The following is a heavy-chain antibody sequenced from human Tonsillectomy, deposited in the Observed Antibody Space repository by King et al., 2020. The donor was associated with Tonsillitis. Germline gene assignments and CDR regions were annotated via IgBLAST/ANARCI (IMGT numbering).Heavy chain of an antibody. CDR1: GFTFSSYA. J-gene: IGHJ3*02. Sequence: VQLVESGGGLVQPGGSLRLSCAASGFTFSSYAMSWVRQAPGKGLEWVSGISGSGVSTFYADSVKGRFTISIDNSKNTLYLQMNSLRAEDTAAYYCAKDLTGSGWLDAFDIWGQGTMVTVSS. CDR3: AKDLTGSGWLDAFDI. V-gene: IGHV3-23*04. CDR2: ISGSGVST. D-gene: IGHD6-19*01.